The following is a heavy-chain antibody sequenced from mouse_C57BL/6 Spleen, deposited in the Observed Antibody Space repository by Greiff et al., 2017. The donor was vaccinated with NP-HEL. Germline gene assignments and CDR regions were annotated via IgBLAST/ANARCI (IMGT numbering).Heavy chain of an antibody. V-gene: IGHV1-54*01. CDR3: ARPSGSSYADWYFDV. CDR2: INPGSGGT. D-gene: IGHD1-1*01. Sequence: QVQLQQSGAELVRPGTSVKVSCKASGYAFTNYLIEWVKQRPGQGLEWIGVINPGSGGTNYNEKFKGKATLTADKSSSTAYMQLSSLTSEDSAVYFCARPSGSSYADWYFDVWGTGTTVTVSS. J-gene: IGHJ1*03. CDR1: GYAFTNYL.